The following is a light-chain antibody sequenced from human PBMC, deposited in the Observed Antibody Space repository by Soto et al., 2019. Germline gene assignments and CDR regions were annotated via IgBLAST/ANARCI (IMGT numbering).Light chain of an antibody. Sequence: EILMTQSPAFVSVSPGERVPLSCRASQSVSIDLAWYQQRPGQAPRLLIYGASSRATGIPDRFSGSGSGTDFTLTISRLEPEDFAVYYCQQYGSSLRTFGQGTKV. J-gene: IGKJ1*01. CDR3: QQYGSSLRT. V-gene: IGKV3-20*01. CDR1: QSVSID. CDR2: GAS.